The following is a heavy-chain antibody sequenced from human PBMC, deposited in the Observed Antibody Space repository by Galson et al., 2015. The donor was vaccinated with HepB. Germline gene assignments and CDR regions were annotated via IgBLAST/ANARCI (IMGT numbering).Heavy chain of an antibody. Sequence: SVKVSCKASGFTFTSSAMQWVRQARGQRLEWVGWIVGGRGNTNYAQKFQERVTITRDMSTSTAYMELSSLRSEDTAVYYCAADQPGSAVVTAKEAAFDIWAQGTMVTVSS. CDR3: AADQPGSAVVTAKEAAFDI. CDR2: IVGGRGNT. CDR1: GFTFTSSA. D-gene: IGHD2-21*02. J-gene: IGHJ3*02. V-gene: IGHV1-58*02.